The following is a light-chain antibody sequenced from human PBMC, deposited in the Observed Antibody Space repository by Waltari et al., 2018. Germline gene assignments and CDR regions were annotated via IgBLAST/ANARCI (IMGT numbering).Light chain of an antibody. Sequence: QSVLTQPPSVSGAPGPRVTISCPGSSSNTGSYYPVHWYQHLPGTAPKVLIYANNNRPSGVPDRFSGSKSGASASLAITGLQAEDEADYYCQSFDSSLDGYVFGTGTKVTVL. J-gene: IGLJ1*01. V-gene: IGLV1-40*01. CDR3: QSFDSSLDGYV. CDR1: SSNTGSYYP. CDR2: ANN.